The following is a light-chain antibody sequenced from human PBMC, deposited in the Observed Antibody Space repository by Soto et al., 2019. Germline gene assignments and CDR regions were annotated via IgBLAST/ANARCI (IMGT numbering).Light chain of an antibody. CDR2: GAS. V-gene: IGKV3D-20*02. CDR1: QSVTSDY. J-gene: IGKJ4*01. Sequence: EIVLTQSPGTLSLSPGERATRSCRASQSVTSDYLAWYQQKPGQAPRLLIYGASRRATGIPDRFSGSGSGTEFSLTIIRLEPEDFAVYYCQQHTNWPLTFGGGTKVEIK. CDR3: QQHTNWPLT.